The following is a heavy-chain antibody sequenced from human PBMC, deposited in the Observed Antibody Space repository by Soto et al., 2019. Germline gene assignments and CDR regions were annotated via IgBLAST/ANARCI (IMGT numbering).Heavy chain of an antibody. V-gene: IGHV3-23*01. D-gene: IGHD6-19*01. CDR3: ATPIGGYSSGWYGLDY. Sequence: LILFCADSGFTFRSYAMSRGGQAPGKRLEWVSAISGSGGSTYYADSVKGRFTISRDNSKNTLYLQINSLRAEDTAVYYCATPIGGYSSGWYGLDYWGQGTLVTVSS. CDR2: ISGSGGST. J-gene: IGHJ4*02. CDR1: GFTFRSYA.